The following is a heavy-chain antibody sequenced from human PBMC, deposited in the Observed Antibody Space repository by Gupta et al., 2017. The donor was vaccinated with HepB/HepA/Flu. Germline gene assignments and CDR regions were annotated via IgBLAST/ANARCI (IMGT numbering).Heavy chain of an antibody. CDR1: GNSLPTAY. J-gene: IGHJ6*03. D-gene: IGHD3-16*01. CDR3: ATAAMTFYYYYYMDV. V-gene: IGHV1-2*02. CDR2: INPKNGGI. Sequence: QVHPVQSGAEVKKPGASVKVSCKTSGNSLPTAYITWVRQAPGQGLEWMGWINPKNGGIKYAQEFQGRVTMTWDTSINTAYMELSSLRSDDTALYYCATAAMTFYYYYYMDVWGKGTTVTVSS.